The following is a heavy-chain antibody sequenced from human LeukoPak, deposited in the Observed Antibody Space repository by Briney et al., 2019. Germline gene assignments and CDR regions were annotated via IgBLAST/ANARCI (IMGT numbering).Heavy chain of an antibody. CDR3: ASRYCSGGSCYSGWGAGFDP. V-gene: IGHV3-21*01. CDR1: GFTFSSYS. CDR2: ISSSSSYI. J-gene: IGHJ5*02. Sequence: GGSLRLSCAASGFTFSSYSMNWVRQAPGKGLEWVSSISSSSSYIYYADSVKGRFTISRDSAKNSLYLQMNSLRAEDTAVYYCASRYCSGGSCYSGWGAGFDPWGQGTLVTVSS. D-gene: IGHD2-15*01.